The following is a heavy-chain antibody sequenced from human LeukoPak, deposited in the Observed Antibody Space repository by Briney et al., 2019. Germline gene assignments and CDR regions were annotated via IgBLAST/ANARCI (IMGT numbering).Heavy chain of an antibody. Sequence: TSETLSLTCTVSGGSISSYYWSWIRQPPGKGLEWIGYIYYSGSTNYNPSLKSRVTISVDTSKNQFSLKLTSVTAADTAVYYCARDRGDYETAGMDYWGQGTLVTVSS. V-gene: IGHV4-59*01. CDR3: ARDRGDYETAGMDY. D-gene: IGHD4-17*01. CDR1: GGSISSYY. CDR2: IYYSGST. J-gene: IGHJ4*02.